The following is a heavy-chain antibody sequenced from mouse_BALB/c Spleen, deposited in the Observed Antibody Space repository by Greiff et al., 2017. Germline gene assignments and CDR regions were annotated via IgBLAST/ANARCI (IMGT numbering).Heavy chain of an antibody. CDR1: GFAFSSYD. D-gene: IGHD1-1*01. J-gene: IGHJ4*01. Sequence: DVQLVESGGGLVKPGGSLKLSCAASGFAFSSYDMSWVRQTPEKRLEWVAYISSGGGSTYYPDTVKGRFTISRDNAKNTLYLQMSSLKSEDTAMYYCARHYYGKRGAMDYWGQGTSVTVSS. V-gene: IGHV5-12-1*01. CDR2: ISSGGGST. CDR3: ARHYYGKRGAMDY.